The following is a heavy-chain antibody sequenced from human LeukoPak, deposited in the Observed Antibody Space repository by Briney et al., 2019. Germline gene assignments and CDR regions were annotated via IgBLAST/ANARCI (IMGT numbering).Heavy chain of an antibody. D-gene: IGHD6-19*01. J-gene: IGHJ4*02. CDR2: ISGSGSST. V-gene: IGHV3-23*01. CDR3: AKDALSGWYGYSDY. CDR1: GFTFSFYW. Sequence: GGSLRLSCAASGFTFSFYWMHWVRQAPGKGLEWVSSISGSGSSTYYADSVKGRFTISRDNSKNTLFLQMNSLRAEDTAVYHCAKDALSGWYGYSDYWGQGTLVTVSS.